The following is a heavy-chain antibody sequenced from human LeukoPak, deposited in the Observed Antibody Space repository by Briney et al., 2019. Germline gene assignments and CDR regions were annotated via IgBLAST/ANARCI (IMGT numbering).Heavy chain of an antibody. Sequence: TSETLSLTCAVYGGSFSGYYWSWIRQPPGKGLEWIGYIYYSGSTNYNPSLKSRVTISVDTSKNQFSLKLSSVTAADTAVYYCARKGDWFDPWGQGTLVTVSS. CDR2: IYYSGST. CDR1: GGSFSGYY. V-gene: IGHV4-59*01. J-gene: IGHJ5*02. CDR3: ARKGDWFDP. D-gene: IGHD3-16*01.